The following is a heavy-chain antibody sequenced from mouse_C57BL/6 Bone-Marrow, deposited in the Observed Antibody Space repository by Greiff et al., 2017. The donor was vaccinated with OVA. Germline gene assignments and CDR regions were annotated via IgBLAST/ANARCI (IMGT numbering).Heavy chain of an antibody. Sequence: EVKLVESGPGLVKPSQSLSLTCSVTGYSITSGYYWNWIRQFPGNKLEWMGYISYDGSNNYNPSLKNRISITRDTSKNQFFLKLNSVTTEDTATYYCASRGSNYFDYWGQGTTLTVSS. CDR1: GYSITSGYY. CDR2: ISYDGSN. CDR3: ASRGSNYFDY. J-gene: IGHJ2*01. V-gene: IGHV3-6*01. D-gene: IGHD3-3*01.